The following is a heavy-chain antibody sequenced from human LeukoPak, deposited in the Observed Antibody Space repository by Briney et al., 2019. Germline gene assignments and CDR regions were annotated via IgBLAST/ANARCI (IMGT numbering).Heavy chain of an antibody. V-gene: IGHV1-69*05. D-gene: IGHD1-14*01. CDR2: IIPIFGTA. CDR1: GGTFNSYA. J-gene: IGHJ2*01. Sequence: SVTVSFKASGGTFNSYAISWVRQAPGQGLEWMGGIIPIFGTANYAQKFQGRVTITTDESTSTAYMELSSLRSEDTAVYYCARVSHRQPTWSFDLWGRGTLVTVSS. CDR3: ARVSHRQPTWSFDL.